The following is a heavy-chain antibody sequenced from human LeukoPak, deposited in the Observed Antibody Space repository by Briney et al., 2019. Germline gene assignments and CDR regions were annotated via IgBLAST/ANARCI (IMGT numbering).Heavy chain of an antibody. D-gene: IGHD3-22*01. V-gene: IGHV4-38-2*02. CDR1: GYSISSGYY. CDR3: ARGSSSGYYPIDY. CDR2: IYHSGST. Sequence: PSETLSLTCTVSGYSISSGYYWGWIRQPPGKGLEWIGSIYHSGSTYYNPSLKSRVTISVDTSKNQFSLKLSSVTAADTAVYYCARGSSSGYYPIDYWGQGILVTVSS. J-gene: IGHJ4*02.